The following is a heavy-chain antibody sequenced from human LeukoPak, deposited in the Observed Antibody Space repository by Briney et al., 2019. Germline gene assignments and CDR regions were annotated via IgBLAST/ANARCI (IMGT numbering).Heavy chain of an antibody. Sequence: ASVRVSCKGSGNTFSGSYVHWVRQAPDQGLEWMGWIDPNSAGTNTNYAQKFQGRVTITTDESTSTAYMELSSLRSEDTAVYYCARGAYYDSSGSNFDYWGQGTLVTVSS. CDR3: ARGAYYDSSGSNFDY. D-gene: IGHD3-22*01. CDR1: GNTFSGSY. J-gene: IGHJ4*02. CDR2: IDPNSAGTNT. V-gene: IGHV1-2*02.